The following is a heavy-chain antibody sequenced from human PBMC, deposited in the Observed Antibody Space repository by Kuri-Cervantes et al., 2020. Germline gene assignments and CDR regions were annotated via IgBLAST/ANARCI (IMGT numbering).Heavy chain of an antibody. CDR3: AKDRAYYGSGSYYPYYFDY. D-gene: IGHD3-10*01. Sequence: GGSLRLSCAASGFTFSSYDMHWVRQATGKGLEWVSAIGTAGDTYYPGSVKGRFTISRENAKNSLYLQMNSLRAEDTAVYYCAKDRAYYGSGSYYPYYFDYWGQGTLVTVSS. J-gene: IGHJ4*02. CDR2: IGTAGDT. V-gene: IGHV3-13*01. CDR1: GFTFSSYD.